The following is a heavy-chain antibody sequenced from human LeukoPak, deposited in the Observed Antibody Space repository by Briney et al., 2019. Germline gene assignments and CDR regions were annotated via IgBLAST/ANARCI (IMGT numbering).Heavy chain of an antibody. CDR3: ARGFCSSSSCHYYYYMDV. CDR1: GYTFTSYG. J-gene: IGHJ6*03. D-gene: IGHD2-2*01. CDR2: VNSYNGDT. Sequence: GASVKVSCKASGYTFTSYGVSWVRQAPGQGLGWMGWVNSYNGDTNYAQKLRGGVTTTTDTSTSTAYMELRSLRSDDTAVYYCARGFCSSSSCHYYYYMDVWGKGTTVTVSS. V-gene: IGHV1-18*01.